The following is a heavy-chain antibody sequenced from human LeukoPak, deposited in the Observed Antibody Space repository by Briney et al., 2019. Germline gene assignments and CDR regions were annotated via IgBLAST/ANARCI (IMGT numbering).Heavy chain of an antibody. Sequence: PGGSLRLSCAASGFTFGNHVMHWVRQAPGKGLEWVSSITLSGGSTFYADSVMGRFTISRDNSQNTLYLQMNSLSAEDTAVYYCAKRGNPAVGHHYLDVWGKGTTVSVSS. D-gene: IGHD2-2*01. CDR1: GFTFGNHV. V-gene: IGHV3-23*01. CDR3: AKRGNPAVGHHYLDV. J-gene: IGHJ6*03. CDR2: ITLSGGST.